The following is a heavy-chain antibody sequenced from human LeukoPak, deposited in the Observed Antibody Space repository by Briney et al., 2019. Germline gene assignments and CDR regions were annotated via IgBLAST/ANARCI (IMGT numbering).Heavy chain of an antibody. J-gene: IGHJ6*03. CDR3: ARDRQKHSRSSTRDYYYYLDF. Sequence: SETLSLTCTVSGGSISSHYWSWIRQPPGKGLEWIGYIYYSGSTTYTNYNPSLKSRVTISVDTSKNQFSLKLSSVTAADTAVYYCARDRQKHSRSSTRDYYYYLDFWGKGTTVTVSS. V-gene: IGHV4-59*11. CDR1: GGSISSHY. D-gene: IGHD6-6*01. CDR2: IYYSGSTTYT.